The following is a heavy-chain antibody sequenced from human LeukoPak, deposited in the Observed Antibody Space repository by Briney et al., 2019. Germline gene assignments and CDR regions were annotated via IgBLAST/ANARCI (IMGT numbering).Heavy chain of an antibody. V-gene: IGHV4-34*01. CDR1: GGSFSGYY. Sequence: SETLSLICAVYGGSFSGYYWSWIRQPPGKGLEWIGEINHSGSTNYNPSLKSRVTISVDTSKNQFSLKLSSVTAADTAVYYCARGPGLRGSYFDYWGQGTLVTVSS. D-gene: IGHD3-16*01. CDR3: ARGPGLRGSYFDY. CDR2: INHSGST. J-gene: IGHJ4*02.